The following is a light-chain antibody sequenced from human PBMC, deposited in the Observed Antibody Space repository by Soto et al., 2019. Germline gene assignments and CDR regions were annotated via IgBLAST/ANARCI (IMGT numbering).Light chain of an antibody. Sequence: DIHMTQSPSTLSGSVGDRVSITCRDSQTISCWLAWYQTKPGKAHKLMRYKASNLKSGVPSRFRATESRTDFTFTIRNLKTEAMANYAGQRCEPLHKYSFGPVT. CDR3: QRCEPLHKYS. CDR1: QTISCW. J-gene: IGKJ2*01. V-gene: IGKV1-5*03. CDR2: KAS.